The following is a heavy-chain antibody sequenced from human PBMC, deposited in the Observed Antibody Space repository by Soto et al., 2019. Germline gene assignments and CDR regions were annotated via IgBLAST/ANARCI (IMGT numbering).Heavy chain of an antibody. Sequence: PGSSRNTCCNGSGYSCTSYWSSWVRQMPEKGVGWMGRIDLSDSDINKQQSFQGHVTIAVDKSISTAFLQWSSLKASDTVMYYSARHMSPDCRYGMDVWGQGTKVTVSS. J-gene: IGHJ6*02. V-gene: IGHV5-10-1*01. CDR3: ARHMSPDCRYGMDV. D-gene: IGHD2-21*02. CDR1: GYSCTSYW. CDR2: IDLSDSDI.